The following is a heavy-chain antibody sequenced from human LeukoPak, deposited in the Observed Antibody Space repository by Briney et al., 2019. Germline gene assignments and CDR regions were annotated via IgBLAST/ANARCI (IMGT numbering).Heavy chain of an antibody. V-gene: IGHV3-23*01. CDR1: GFTFSSYA. Sequence: GGSLRLSCAASGFTFSSYAMNWVRQAPGKGLEWVSAISGSGGNTCYTDSVKGRFTISGDNSKNTLYLQMNSLGAEDTAVYYCAKLSGYCSRISCYFSLPDYWGQGTLVTVSS. D-gene: IGHD2-2*01. CDR3: AKLSGYCSRISCYFSLPDY. J-gene: IGHJ4*02. CDR2: ISGSGGNT.